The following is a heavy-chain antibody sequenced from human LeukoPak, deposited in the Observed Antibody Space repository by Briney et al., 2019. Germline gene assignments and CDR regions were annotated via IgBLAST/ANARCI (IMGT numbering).Heavy chain of an antibody. CDR3: ARVSRDSSGWYGLPDY. CDR1: GFTFSSYS. J-gene: IGHJ4*02. V-gene: IGHV3-48*01. CDR2: ISSSSSTI. D-gene: IGHD6-19*01. Sequence: GGSLRLSCAASGFTFSSYSMNWVRQTPGKGLEWVSYISSSSSTIYYADSVKGRFTISRDNSKNTLYLQMNSLRAEDTAVYYCARVSRDSSGWYGLPDYWGQGTLVTVSS.